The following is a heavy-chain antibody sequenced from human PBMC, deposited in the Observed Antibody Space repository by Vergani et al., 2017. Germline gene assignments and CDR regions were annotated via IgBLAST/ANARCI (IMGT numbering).Heavy chain of an antibody. CDR1: DYSITSGYY. CDR2: ISHSGYT. V-gene: IGHV4-38-2*02. J-gene: IGHJ3*01. CDR3: AREYSSTSGRAFDF. D-gene: IGHD2-2*01. Sequence: QVQLQESGPGLVKPSETLSLTCAVSDYSITSGYYWGWIRQPPGKGLEWIGSISHSGYTYSNPSLESRITISVDTSKNQFSLKLSSVTAADTAVYYCAREYSSTSGRAFDFWGQGTKVTVSS.